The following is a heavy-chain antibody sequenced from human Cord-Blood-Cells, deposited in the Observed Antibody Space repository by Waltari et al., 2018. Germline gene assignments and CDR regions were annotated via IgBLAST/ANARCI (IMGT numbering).Heavy chain of an antibody. D-gene: IGHD1-26*01. V-gene: IGHV1-69*12. Sequence: QVQLVQSGAEVKKPGSSVKDSCKASGGTFSTYANSWGGQAPGQGLEWMGGIIPIFGTANYAQKFQGRVTITADESTSTAYMELSSLRSEDTAVYYCARDRVLAGWELRAFDIWGQGTMVTVSS. CDR2: IIPIFGTA. CDR3: ARDRVLAGWELRAFDI. CDR1: GGTFSTYA. J-gene: IGHJ3*02.